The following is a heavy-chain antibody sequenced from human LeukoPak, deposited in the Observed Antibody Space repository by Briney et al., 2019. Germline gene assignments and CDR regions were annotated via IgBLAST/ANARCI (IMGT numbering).Heavy chain of an antibody. J-gene: IGHJ4*02. V-gene: IGHV4-59*08. Sequence: PSETLSLTCAVSGGSISSHYWSWIRQPPGKGLEWIGFIYYSGTTKYNPSLKSRVTISVDTSKNQFSLKLRSVTAADTAVYYCARVGVVFDYWGQGTLVTVSS. CDR3: ARVGVVFDY. D-gene: IGHD3-16*01. CDR1: GGSISSHY. CDR2: IYYSGTT.